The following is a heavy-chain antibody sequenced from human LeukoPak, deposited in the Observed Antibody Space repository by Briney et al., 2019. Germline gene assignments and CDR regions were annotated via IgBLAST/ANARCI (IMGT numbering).Heavy chain of an antibody. D-gene: IGHD3-22*01. CDR3: ATYSSLNRREFQY. V-gene: IGHV3-7*01. CDR2: IKTDGSGK. Sequence: PGGSLRLSCAASGFTFSSYAMSWVRQAPGKGLQWVANIKTDGSGKYYVDSVKGRFTISRDNAKNSLYLQMNSLRAEDTAVYYCATYSSLNRREFQYWGQGTLLTVSS. CDR1: GFTFSSYA. J-gene: IGHJ1*01.